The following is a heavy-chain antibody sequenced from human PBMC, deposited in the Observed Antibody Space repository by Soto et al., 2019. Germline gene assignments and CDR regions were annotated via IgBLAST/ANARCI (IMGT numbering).Heavy chain of an antibody. D-gene: IGHD3-10*01. Sequence: PGGSLRLSCAASGFTFTRYSMNWGRQPPGKGLEWVSCISSTTNYIYYADSMKGRFTVSRDNAKNSVYLEMNSLSAEDTAVYYCAREFEDLTSTFDYRGQGTLVTVSS. CDR3: AREFEDLTSTFDY. J-gene: IGHJ4*02. V-gene: IGHV3-21*01. CDR1: GFTFTRYS. CDR2: ISSTTNYI.